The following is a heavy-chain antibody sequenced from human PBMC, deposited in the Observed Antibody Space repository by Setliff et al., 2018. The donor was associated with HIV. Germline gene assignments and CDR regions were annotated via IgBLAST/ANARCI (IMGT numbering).Heavy chain of an antibody. D-gene: IGHD2-15*01. J-gene: IGHJ3*02. CDR1: GGSFSGYY. Sequence: PSETLSLTCAVYGGSFSGYYSWIRQAPGKGLEWIGEVTHSGTTTYDPSLKRRITISVDTSKNQFSLKLSSVTAADTAVYYCARVRKTTPGAFDIWGQGTMVTVSS. CDR3: ARVRKTTPGAFDI. V-gene: IGHV4-34*01. CDR2: VTHSGTT.